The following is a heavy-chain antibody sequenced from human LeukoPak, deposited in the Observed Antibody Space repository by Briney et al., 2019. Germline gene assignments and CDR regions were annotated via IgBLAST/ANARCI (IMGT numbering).Heavy chain of an antibody. CDR1: GFNFTNYN. CDR2: IHSSSGSI. V-gene: IGHV3-21*01. J-gene: IGHJ3*02. Sequence: GGSLRLSCAASGFNFTNYNMNWVRQAPGKGLEWVSSIHSSSGSIYYADSLKGRFTISRDNAKNSLYLQMNSLRAEDTAVYYCARDLAWDAFDIWGQGTMVTV. CDR3: ARDLAWDAFDI.